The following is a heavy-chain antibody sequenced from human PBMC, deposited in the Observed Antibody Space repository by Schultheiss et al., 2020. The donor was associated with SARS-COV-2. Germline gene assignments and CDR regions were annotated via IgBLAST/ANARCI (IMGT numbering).Heavy chain of an antibody. Sequence: GGSLRLSCAASGFTFSSYSMNWVRQAPGKGLEWVSYISSSSSTIYYADSVKGRFTISRDNAKNSLYLQMNSLKTEDTAVYYCTRALWPYDHDQSHDYWGQGTLVTVSS. J-gene: IGHJ4*02. CDR1: GFTFSSYS. CDR3: TRALWPYDHDQSHDY. V-gene: IGHV3-48*04. D-gene: IGHD3-16*01. CDR2: ISSSSSTI.